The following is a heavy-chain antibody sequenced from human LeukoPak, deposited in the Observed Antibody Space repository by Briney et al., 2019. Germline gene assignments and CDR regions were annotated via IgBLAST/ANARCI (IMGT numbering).Heavy chain of an antibody. V-gene: IGHV3-30*18. CDR3: AKPVTTFYYYYYMDV. Sequence: GGSLRLSCAASGFTFSSYGMHCVRQAPGKGLEWVAVISYDGSNKYYADSVKGRFTISRDNSKNTLYLQMNSLRAEDTAVYYCAKPVTTFYYYYYMDVWGKGTTVTVSS. J-gene: IGHJ6*03. D-gene: IGHD4-17*01. CDR1: GFTFSSYG. CDR2: ISYDGSNK.